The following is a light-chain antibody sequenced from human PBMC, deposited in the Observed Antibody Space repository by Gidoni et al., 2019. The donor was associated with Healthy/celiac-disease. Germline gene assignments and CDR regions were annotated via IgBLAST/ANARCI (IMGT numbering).Light chain of an antibody. CDR2: KAS. V-gene: IGKV1-5*03. Sequence: DIQMTQSPSTLSAYVGERVTITCRASQSISSWLAWYQQKPGKAPKLLIYKASSLESGVPSRFSGSGSGTEFTLTISSLQPDDFATYYCQQYNSYSPTFGQXTKLEIK. J-gene: IGKJ2*01. CDR3: QQYNSYSPT. CDR1: QSISSW.